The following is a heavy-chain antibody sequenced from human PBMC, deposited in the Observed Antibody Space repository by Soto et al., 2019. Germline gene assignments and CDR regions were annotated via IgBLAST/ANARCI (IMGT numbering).Heavy chain of an antibody. D-gene: IGHD3-3*01. Sequence: GGSLRLSCAASGFTFSTYAMTWVRQAPGKGLEWVSTITANGGSTYYADSVKGRFTLSRDNSKNTMILQMDSLRAEDTAMYYCAKDFWSNYLPGAAFDIWGQGTMVTVSS. CDR1: GFTFSTYA. V-gene: IGHV3-23*01. J-gene: IGHJ3*02. CDR3: AKDFWSNYLPGAAFDI. CDR2: ITANGGST.